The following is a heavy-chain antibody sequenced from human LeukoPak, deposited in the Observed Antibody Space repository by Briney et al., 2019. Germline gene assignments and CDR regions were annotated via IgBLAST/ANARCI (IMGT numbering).Heavy chain of an antibody. Sequence: GASVKVSCKASGYTLTSYGISWVRQAPGQGLEWMGWISAYNGNTNYAQKLQGRVTMTTDTSTSTAYMELRSLRSDDTAVYYCARDWKVVPAAISYGMDVWGQGTTVTVSS. CDR1: GYTLTSYG. V-gene: IGHV1-18*01. J-gene: IGHJ6*02. D-gene: IGHD2-2*01. CDR3: ARDWKVVPAAISYGMDV. CDR2: ISAYNGNT.